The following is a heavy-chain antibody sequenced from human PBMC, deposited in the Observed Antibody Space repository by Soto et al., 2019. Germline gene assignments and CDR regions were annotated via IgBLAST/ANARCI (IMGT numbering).Heavy chain of an antibody. J-gene: IGHJ4*02. CDR3: AGGGLVGAYDY. D-gene: IGHD1-26*01. CDR1: GFTFSSYA. CDR2: ISGSGGST. V-gene: IGHV3-23*01. Sequence: GGSLRLSCAASGFTFSSYAMSWVRQAPGKGLEWVSAISGSGGSTYYADSVKGRFTISRDNSKSTLYLQMNSLRADDTAVYYCAGGGLVGAYDYWGQGALVTVSS.